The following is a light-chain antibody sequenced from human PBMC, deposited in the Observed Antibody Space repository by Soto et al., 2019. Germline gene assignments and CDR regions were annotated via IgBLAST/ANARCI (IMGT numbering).Light chain of an antibody. CDR2: GAS. V-gene: IGKV3-20*01. CDR1: QSVSSSY. CDR3: QQYGSSPFT. Sequence: ESVLTQSPGTLSMSPGERATLSCRASQSVSSSYSAWYQQKPGQAPRLLIYGASRRATGIPDRFSGSGSGTDFTLTISRLEPEDFAVYYWQQYGSSPFTFGPGTKVDIQ. J-gene: IGKJ3*01.